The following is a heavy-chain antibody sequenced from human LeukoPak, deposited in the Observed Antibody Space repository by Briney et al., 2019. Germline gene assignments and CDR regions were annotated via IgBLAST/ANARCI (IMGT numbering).Heavy chain of an antibody. CDR3: ARSPSLRFFDWLLAYSFDY. D-gene: IGHD3-9*01. Sequence: GESLKISCKGSGYSFTSYWIGWVRQMPGKGLEWMGIIYPGDSDTRYSPSFQGQVTISADKSISTAYLQWSSLKASDTAMYYCARSPSLRFFDWLLAYSFDYWGQEPLVTVSS. J-gene: IGHJ4*02. CDR2: IYPGDSDT. V-gene: IGHV5-51*01. CDR1: GYSFTSYW.